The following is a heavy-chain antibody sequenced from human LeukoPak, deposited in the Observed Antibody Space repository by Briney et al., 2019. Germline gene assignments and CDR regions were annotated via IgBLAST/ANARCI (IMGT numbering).Heavy chain of an antibody. J-gene: IGHJ4*02. D-gene: IGHD5-18*01. CDR3: ARSLTVAREYNYGYGY. Sequence: GESLKISCKGSGYSFPTYWIGWVRQMPGKGLEWMGIIYPGDSDTRYSPSFQGQVTISADKSISTAYLQWSSLKASDTAMYYCARSLTVAREYNYGYGYWGQGTRVTVSS. CDR1: GYSFPTYW. V-gene: IGHV5-51*01. CDR2: IYPGDSDT.